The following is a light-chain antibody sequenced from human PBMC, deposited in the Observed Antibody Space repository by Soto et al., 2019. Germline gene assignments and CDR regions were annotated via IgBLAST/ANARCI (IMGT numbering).Light chain of an antibody. V-gene: IGKV1-9*01. Sequence: IQLTQSPSSLSASVGDRVTISCRASQGIANFLAWYQQKPGKAPKLLIYGASTLQSVVPSRFSGSGSGTNFTLTSSSLQPEDFATYYCQQLNSFPIPFGPGTKVDIK. CDR2: GAS. J-gene: IGKJ3*01. CDR1: QGIANF. CDR3: QQLNSFPIP.